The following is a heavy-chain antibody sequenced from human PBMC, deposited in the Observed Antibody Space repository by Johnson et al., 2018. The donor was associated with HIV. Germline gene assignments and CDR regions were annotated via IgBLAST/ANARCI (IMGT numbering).Heavy chain of an antibody. V-gene: IGHV3-13*01. Sequence: VQLVESGGGLVQPGGSLRLSCAASGFTFSSYDMHWVRQTPGRGLEWVSGIGTADDTYYPGSVQGRFTISRDNSKNTLYLQMNKLGAEDTAVYFCARQVRGRRLGVDAFDIWGQGTMVTVSS. CDR2: IGTADDT. CDR1: GFTFSSYD. D-gene: IGHD3-16*01. J-gene: IGHJ3*02. CDR3: ARQVRGRRLGVDAFDI.